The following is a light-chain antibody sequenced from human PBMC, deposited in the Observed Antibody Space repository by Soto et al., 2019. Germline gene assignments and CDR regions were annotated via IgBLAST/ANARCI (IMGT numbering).Light chain of an antibody. CDR2: VAT. CDR3: QESYSTPMYT. CDR1: QGINNY. J-gene: IGKJ2*01. V-gene: IGKV1-16*02. Sequence: DIQMTQSPSSLSASVGDRVTITCRASQGINNYLTWFQRKPGKTPKSLIYVATSLQSGIPSKFSGSGSGTDFTVTISSLQPEDFATYYCQESYSTPMYTFGQGTKLEI.